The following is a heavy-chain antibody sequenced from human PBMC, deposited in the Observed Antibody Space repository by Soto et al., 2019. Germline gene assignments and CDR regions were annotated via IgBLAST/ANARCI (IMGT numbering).Heavy chain of an antibody. Sequence: SQTLSLTCAISGDSVSSNSAAWNWIRQSPSRGLEWLGRTYYGSKWYNDYAVSVRSRITINPDTSKSQFSLQLNSVTPEDTAVYFCARDRSPGSSSWYDYWGQGTLVTAPQ. CDR1: GDSVSSNSAA. CDR3: ARDRSPGSSSWYDY. D-gene: IGHD6-13*01. CDR2: TYYGSKWYN. J-gene: IGHJ4*02. V-gene: IGHV6-1*01.